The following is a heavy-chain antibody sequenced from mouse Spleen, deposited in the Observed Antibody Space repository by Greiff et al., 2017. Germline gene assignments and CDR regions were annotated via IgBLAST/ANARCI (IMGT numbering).Heavy chain of an antibody. CDR3: ARSGSYYDYTWFAY. CDR2: INPSTGYT. Sequence: VQLQQSGAELAKPGASVKMSCKASGYTFTSYWMHWVKQRPGQGLEWIGYINPSTGYTEYNQKFKDKATLTADKSSSTAYMQLSSLTSEDSAVYYCARSGSYYDYTWFAYWGQGTLVTVSA. J-gene: IGHJ3*01. V-gene: IGHV1-7*01. D-gene: IGHD2-4*01. CDR1: GYTFTSYW.